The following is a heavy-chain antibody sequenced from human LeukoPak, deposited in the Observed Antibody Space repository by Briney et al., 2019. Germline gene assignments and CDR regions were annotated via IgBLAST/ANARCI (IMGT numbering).Heavy chain of an antibody. D-gene: IGHD6-19*01. CDR2: IYYSGNT. CDR1: GGSISSSY. CDR3: ARATGIAVAGAFDY. Sequence: SETLSLTCSVSGGSISSSYWTWIRQPPGKGLEWIGYIYYSGNTNYNPSLKSRVTISVDTSKNQFSLKLSSVTAADTAVYYCARATGIAVAGAFDYWGQGTLVTVTS. V-gene: IGHV4-59*01. J-gene: IGHJ4*02.